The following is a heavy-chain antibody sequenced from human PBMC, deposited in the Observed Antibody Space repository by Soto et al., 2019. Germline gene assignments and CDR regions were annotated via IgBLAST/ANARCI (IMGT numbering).Heavy chain of an antibody. CDR1: GFTFGNYW. Sequence: GSLRLSCAASGFTFGNYWMHWVRQAPGKGLVWVSRISDYGRINYADSVKDRFIISRDDAKSELYHQLNDLRAEDTAMYYCARGGLEPFDHWGQGALVTVSS. D-gene: IGHD1-1*01. CDR2: ISDYGRI. J-gene: IGHJ4*02. V-gene: IGHV3-74*01. CDR3: ARGGLEPFDH.